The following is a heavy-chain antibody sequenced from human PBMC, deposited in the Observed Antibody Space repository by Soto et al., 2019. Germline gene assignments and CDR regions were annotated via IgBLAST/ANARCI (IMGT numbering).Heavy chain of an antibody. D-gene: IGHD2-2*01. CDR2: INSDGSST. CDR1: GFTFSSYW. Sequence: GGSLRLSCAASGFTFSSYWMHWVRQAPGKGLVWVSRINSDGSSTSYADSVKGRFTISRDDAKNTLYLQMNSLRAEDTAVYYCARDGIGYCSSTSCRPSYGMDVWGQGTTVTVSS. CDR3: ARDGIGYCSSTSCRPSYGMDV. J-gene: IGHJ6*02. V-gene: IGHV3-74*01.